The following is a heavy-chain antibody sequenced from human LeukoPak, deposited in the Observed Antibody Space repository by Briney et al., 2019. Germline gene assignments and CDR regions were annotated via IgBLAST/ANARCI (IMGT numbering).Heavy chain of an antibody. D-gene: IGHD1-26*01. V-gene: IGHV3-21*01. Sequence: GGSLRLSCAASGFTFSSYSMDWARQAPGKGLEWVSSISSSSSYIYYADSVKGRFTISRDNAKNSLYLQMNSLRAEDTAVYYCARDQSRGLVGASPDAFDIWGQGTMVTVSS. CDR2: ISSSSSYI. J-gene: IGHJ3*02. CDR3: ARDQSRGLVGASPDAFDI. CDR1: GFTFSSYS.